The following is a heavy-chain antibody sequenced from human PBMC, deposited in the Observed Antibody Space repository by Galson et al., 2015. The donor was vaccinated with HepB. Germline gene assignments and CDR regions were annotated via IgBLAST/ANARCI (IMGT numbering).Heavy chain of an antibody. J-gene: IGHJ1*01. D-gene: IGHD3-22*01. CDR2: IKQDGSEK. V-gene: IGHV3-7*01. CDR1: GFTFSSYW. Sequence: SLRLSCAASGFTFSSYWMSWVRQAPGKGLEWVANIKQDGSEKYYVDSVKGRFTISRDNAKNSLYLQMNSLRAEDTAVYYCARGDLYYYDSSGYYFQHWGQGTLVTVSS. CDR3: ARGDLYYYDSSGYYFQH.